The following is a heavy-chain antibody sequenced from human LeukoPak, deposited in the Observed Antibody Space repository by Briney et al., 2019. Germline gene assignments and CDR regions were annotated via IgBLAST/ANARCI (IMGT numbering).Heavy chain of an antibody. V-gene: IGHV1-69*04. J-gene: IGHJ4*02. CDR3: ARDSRTYYYDSSGYFFGY. D-gene: IGHD3-22*01. CDR2: IIPILGIA. Sequence: SVKVSCKASGGTFSSYAISWVRQAPGQGLEWMGRIIPILGIANYAQKFQGRVTITADKSTSTAYMELSSLRSEDTAVYYCARDSRTYYYDSSGYFFGYWGQGTLVTVSS. CDR1: GGTFSSYA.